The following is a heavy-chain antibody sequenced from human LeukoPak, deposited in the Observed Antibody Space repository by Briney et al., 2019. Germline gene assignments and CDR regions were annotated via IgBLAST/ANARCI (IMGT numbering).Heavy chain of an antibody. D-gene: IGHD3-22*01. CDR1: GFTFSSDS. CDR2: ISSSSSYI. V-gene: IGHV3-21*01. J-gene: IGHJ5*02. Sequence: GASLRLSGAASGFTFSSDSMTSVRHAPGKGLDWVSSISSSSSYIYYAHSVKGRFTISRDKAKNSLFLQMNSLRAEDTAVYYCASEVIVDNWFDPWGQGTLVTVSS. CDR3: ASEVIVDNWFDP.